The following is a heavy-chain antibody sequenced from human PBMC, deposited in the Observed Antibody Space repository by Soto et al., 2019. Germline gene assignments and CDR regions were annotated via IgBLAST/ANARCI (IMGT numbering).Heavy chain of an antibody. CDR3: AKDLVAAAGNGGYYYYYYMDV. Sequence: GGSLRLSCAASGFTFSSYVMSWVRQAPGKGLEWVSAISGSGGSTYYADSVKGRFTISRDNSKNTLYLQMNSLRAEDTAVYYCAKDLVAAAGNGGYYYYYYMDVWGKGTTVTVSS. J-gene: IGHJ6*03. D-gene: IGHD6-13*01. V-gene: IGHV3-23*01. CDR2: ISGSGGST. CDR1: GFTFSSYV.